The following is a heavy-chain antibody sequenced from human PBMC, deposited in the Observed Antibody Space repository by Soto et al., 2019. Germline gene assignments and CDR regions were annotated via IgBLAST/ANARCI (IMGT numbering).Heavy chain of an antibody. V-gene: IGHV3-30*18. Sequence: QVQLVESGGGVVQPGRSLRLSCAASGFTFSSYGMHWVRQAPGKGLEWVAVISYDGSNKYYADSVKGRFTISRDNSKNTRYLQMNSLRAEDTAVYYCAKDITARIAAAGPTPYCAFDIWGQGTMVTVSS. D-gene: IGHD6-13*01. CDR1: GFTFSSYG. CDR2: ISYDGSNK. J-gene: IGHJ3*02. CDR3: AKDITARIAAAGPTPYCAFDI.